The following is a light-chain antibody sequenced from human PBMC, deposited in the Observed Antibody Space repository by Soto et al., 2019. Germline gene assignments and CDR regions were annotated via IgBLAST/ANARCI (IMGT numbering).Light chain of an antibody. J-gene: IGLJ3*02. CDR1: SSDVGGYNY. CDR2: EVS. V-gene: IGLV2-14*01. Sequence: QSALTQPASVSGSPGQSITISCTGTSSDVGGYNYVSWYQQHPGKAPKLMIYEVSSRPSGVSNRFSGSKSGTSASLAITGLQADDEADYYCQAYDNSLRGWVFGGGTKLTVL. CDR3: QAYDNSLRGWV.